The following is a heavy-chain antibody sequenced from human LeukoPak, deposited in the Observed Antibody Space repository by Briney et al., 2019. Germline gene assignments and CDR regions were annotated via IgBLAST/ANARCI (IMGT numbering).Heavy chain of an antibody. V-gene: IGHV3-30-3*01. CDR1: GFTFSSYA. CDR3: ARDRVNGYSSGWYSGVCLDY. CDR2: ISYDGSNK. J-gene: IGHJ4*02. Sequence: GGSLRLSCAASGFTFSSYAMHWVRQAPGKGLEWVAVISYDGSNKYYADSVKGRFTISRDNSKNTLYLQMNSLRAEDTAVYYCARDRVNGYSSGWYSGVCLDYWGQGTLVTVSS. D-gene: IGHD6-19*01.